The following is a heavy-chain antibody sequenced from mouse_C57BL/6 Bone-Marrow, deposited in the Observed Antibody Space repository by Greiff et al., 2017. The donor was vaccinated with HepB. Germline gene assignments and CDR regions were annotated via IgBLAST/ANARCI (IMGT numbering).Heavy chain of an antibody. CDR1: GFTFSSYA. Sequence: EVMLVESGEGLVKPGGSLKLSCAASGFTFSSYAMSWVRQTPEKRLEWVAYISSGGDYIYYADTVKGRFTISRDNARNTLYLQMSSLKSEDTAMYYCTLFYYGSSYAMDYWGQGTSVTVSS. J-gene: IGHJ4*01. CDR3: TLFYYGSSYAMDY. CDR2: ISSGGDYI. V-gene: IGHV5-9-1*02. D-gene: IGHD1-1*01.